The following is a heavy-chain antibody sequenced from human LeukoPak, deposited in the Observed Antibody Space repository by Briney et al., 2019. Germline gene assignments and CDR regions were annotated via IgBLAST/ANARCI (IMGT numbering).Heavy chain of an antibody. CDR3: ARALSGELFDY. V-gene: IGHV3-13*01. CDR1: GFTFSSYD. D-gene: IGHD1-7*01. J-gene: IGHJ4*02. Sequence: GGSLRLSCAASGFTFSSYDMHWVRQATGKGLEWVSAIGTAGDTYYPGSVKGRFTISRENAKNSLYLQMNSLRAEDTAAYYCARALSGELFDYWGQGTLVTVSS. CDR2: IGTAGDT.